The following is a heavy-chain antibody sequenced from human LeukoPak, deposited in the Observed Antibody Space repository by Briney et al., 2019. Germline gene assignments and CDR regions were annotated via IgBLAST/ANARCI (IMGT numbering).Heavy chain of an antibody. Sequence: SETLSLTCTVSGDSVSSGSYYWSWIRQPPGKGLEWIGYIYYSGSTNYNPSLKSRVTISVDTSKNQFSLKLSSVTAADTAVYYCASTTTVRVYGMDVWGQGTTVTVSS. CDR1: GDSVSSGSYY. CDR2: IYYSGST. V-gene: IGHV4-61*01. D-gene: IGHD4-17*01. CDR3: ASTTTVRVYGMDV. J-gene: IGHJ6*02.